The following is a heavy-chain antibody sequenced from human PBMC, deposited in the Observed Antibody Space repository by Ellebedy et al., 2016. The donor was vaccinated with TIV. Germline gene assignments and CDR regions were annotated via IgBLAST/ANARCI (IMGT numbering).Heavy chain of an antibody. CDR3: ASSPSQGY. CDR2: IYSGGNT. Sequence: GESLKISCAASGFTVSNNYMSWVRQAPGKGLEWVSVIYSGGNTFYAKSVKGRFTISRDSSQHTLYLQMDSLRAEDTAVYYCASSPSQGYWGQGTLVTVSS. J-gene: IGHJ4*02. V-gene: IGHV3-53*01. CDR1: GFTVSNNY.